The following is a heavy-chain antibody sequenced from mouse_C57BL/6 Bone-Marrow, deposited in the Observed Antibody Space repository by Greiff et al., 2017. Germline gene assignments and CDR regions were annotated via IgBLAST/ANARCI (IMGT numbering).Heavy chain of an antibody. D-gene: IGHD2-2*01. J-gene: IGHJ1*03. CDR3: ARGSTMVTTSRYFDV. V-gene: IGHV5-17*01. CDR2: ISSGSSTI. CDR1: GFTFSDYG. Sequence: EVKLVASGGGLVKPGGSLKLSCAASGFTFSDYGMHWVRQAPEKGLAWVAYISSGSSTIYYADTVKGRFTISRDNAKNTLFLQMTSLRSEDTAMYYCARGSTMVTTSRYFDVWGTGTTVTVSS.